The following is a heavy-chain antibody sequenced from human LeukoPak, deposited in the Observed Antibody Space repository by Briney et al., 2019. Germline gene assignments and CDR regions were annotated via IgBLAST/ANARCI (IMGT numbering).Heavy chain of an antibody. J-gene: IGHJ4*02. V-gene: IGHV4-39*07. Sequence: PSETLSLTCTVSGGSISSSSYYWGWIRQPPGKGLEWIGSIYYSGSTYYNPSLKSQVTISVDTSKNQFSLKLSSVTAADTAVYYCARLRGYFDFYFDYWGQGTLVTVSS. CDR2: IYYSGST. D-gene: IGHD3-9*01. CDR3: ARLRGYFDFYFDY. CDR1: GGSISSSSYY.